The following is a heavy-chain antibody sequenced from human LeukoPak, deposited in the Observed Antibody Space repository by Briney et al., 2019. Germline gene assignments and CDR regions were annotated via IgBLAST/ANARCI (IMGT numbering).Heavy chain of an antibody. J-gene: IGHJ6*03. Sequence: SETLSLTCTASGDSISSYYYWGWNRQPPGKGLEWIGTSDHSGITHYNPSLKSRATTSVDTSTNQFSLKLTSVTAADTATYFCARDGWAHRTYCYLDVWGTGTTVTVSS. CDR1: GDSISSYYY. CDR3: ARDGWAHRTYCYLDV. D-gene: IGHD3-10*01. V-gene: IGHV4-38-2*02. CDR2: SDHSGIT.